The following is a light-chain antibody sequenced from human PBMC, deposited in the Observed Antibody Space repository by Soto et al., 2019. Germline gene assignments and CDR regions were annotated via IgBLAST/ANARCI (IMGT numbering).Light chain of an antibody. CDR2: GAS. CDR1: QTVTSNY. J-gene: IGKJ1*01. Sequence: EVVLTQSPGTLSLSPGERATLSCRASQTVTSNYLAWYQQKPGQAPRLLIYGASSRASGIPDRFSGGGSGTEFTLTISSLQPDDFATYYCQHYNSYSFGQGTKVDI. CDR3: QHYNSYS. V-gene: IGKV3-20*01.